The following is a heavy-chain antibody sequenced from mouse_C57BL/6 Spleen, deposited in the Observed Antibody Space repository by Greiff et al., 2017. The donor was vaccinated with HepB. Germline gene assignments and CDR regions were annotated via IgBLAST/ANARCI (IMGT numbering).Heavy chain of an antibody. V-gene: IGHV5-17*01. Sequence: EVQRVESGGGLVKPGGSLKLSCAASGFTFSDYGMHWVRQAPEKGLEWVAYISSGSSTIYYADTVKGRFTISRDNAKNTLFLQMTSLRSEDTAMYYCATYYDGYFDYWGQGTTLTVSS. CDR3: ATYYDGYFDY. CDR1: GFTFSDYG. D-gene: IGHD1-1*01. CDR2: ISSGSSTI. J-gene: IGHJ2*01.